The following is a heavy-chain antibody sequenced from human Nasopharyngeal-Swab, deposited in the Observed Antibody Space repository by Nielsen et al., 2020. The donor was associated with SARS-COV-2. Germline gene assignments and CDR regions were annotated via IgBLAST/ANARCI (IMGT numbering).Heavy chain of an antibody. Sequence: GESLKISYQGSGYSFTTYWIGWVRQMPGKGLEWMGIIYPGDSNTRYSPSFQGQVTISVDKYSSTAYLQWSSLKASDTAIYYCARPMRPMGHYYFGMDVWGQGTTVTVSS. D-gene: IGHD1-26*01. CDR2: IYPGDSNT. V-gene: IGHV5-51*01. J-gene: IGHJ6*02. CDR1: GYSFTTYW. CDR3: ARPMRPMGHYYFGMDV.